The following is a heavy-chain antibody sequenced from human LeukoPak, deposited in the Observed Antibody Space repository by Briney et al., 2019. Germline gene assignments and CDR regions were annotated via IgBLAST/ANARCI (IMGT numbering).Heavy chain of an antibody. D-gene: IGHD3-16*02. Sequence: GGSLRLSCAASGFTVSSNYMSWVRQAPGKGLEWVSVIYSGGRTYYADSVKGRFTISRHNSKNTLYLQMNSLRAEDTAVYYCAREGGSYRPLDYSGQGTLVTVSS. J-gene: IGHJ4*02. CDR1: GFTVSSNY. CDR3: AREGGSYRPLDY. V-gene: IGHV3-53*04. CDR2: IYSGGRT.